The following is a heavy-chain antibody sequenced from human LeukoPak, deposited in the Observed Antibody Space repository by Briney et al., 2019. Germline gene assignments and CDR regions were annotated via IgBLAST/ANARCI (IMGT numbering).Heavy chain of an antibody. V-gene: IGHV3-43*02. D-gene: IGHD3-10*01. CDR2: ISGDGSST. Sequence: GGSLRLSCAASGFTFDDYAMHWVRQAPGKGLEWVSLISGDGSSTYYADSVKGRFTISRDNSKNSLYLQMNSLRTEDTALYYCATYGSGSYSHYWGQGTLVTVSS. CDR1: GFTFDDYA. CDR3: ATYGSGSYSHY. J-gene: IGHJ4*02.